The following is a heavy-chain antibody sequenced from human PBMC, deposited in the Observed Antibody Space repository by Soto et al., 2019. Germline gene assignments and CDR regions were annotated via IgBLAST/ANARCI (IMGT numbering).Heavy chain of an antibody. V-gene: IGHV3-23*01. CDR1: GFTFSDFG. CDR2: ISASGDAT. Sequence: GGSLRLSCAASGFTFSDFGMSWVRQAPGKGLEWVSVISASGDATYYAASVKGRFTLSRDNSKNTLYLQMNSLTVADTAVYYCAKKVTIYAVDPADYWGQGTEVTVSS. D-gene: IGHD3-3*01. CDR3: AKKVTIYAVDPADY. J-gene: IGHJ4*02.